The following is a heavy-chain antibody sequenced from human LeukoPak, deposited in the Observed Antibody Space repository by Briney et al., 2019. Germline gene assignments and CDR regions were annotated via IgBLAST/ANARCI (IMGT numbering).Heavy chain of an antibody. V-gene: IGHV4-38-2*01. CDR1: GYSISSGYY. CDR3: ARSGVLDWIQT. Sequence: PSETLSLTCAVSGYSISSGYYWGWIRQPPGKGLEWIGSIYHSGNTYYNPSLKSRVTLSLDTSNNQFSLKLSSVTAADTAVYYCARSGVLDWIQTWGQGALVSVSS. D-gene: IGHD2-15*01. CDR2: IYHSGNT. J-gene: IGHJ5*02.